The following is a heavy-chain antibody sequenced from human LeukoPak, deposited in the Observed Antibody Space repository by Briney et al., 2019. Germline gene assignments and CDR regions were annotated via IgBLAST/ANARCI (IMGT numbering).Heavy chain of an antibody. D-gene: IGHD3-10*01. CDR3: AKGYYASGSSLSALDY. CDR1: GFTFSDYA. Sequence: GGSLRLSCAASGFTFSDYAMDWVRQAPGKGLEWVSVIRSSGDTTYYADFVKGRFTISRVNSKNTLYLQMNSLRAEDTAVYYCAKGYYASGSSLSALDYWGQGTLVTVSS. V-gene: IGHV3-23*01. CDR2: IRSSGDTT. J-gene: IGHJ4*02.